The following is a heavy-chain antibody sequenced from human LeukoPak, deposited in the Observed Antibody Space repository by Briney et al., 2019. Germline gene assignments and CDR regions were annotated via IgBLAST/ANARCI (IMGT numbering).Heavy chain of an antibody. V-gene: IGHV3-43*02. D-gene: IGHD5-18*01. J-gene: IGHJ4*02. CDR3: AKDGSPNTAMVAGYFDY. CDR1: GFTFDDYA. Sequence: GGSLRLSYAASGFTFDDYAMHWVRQAPGKGLEWVSHISGDGGSTYYADSVKGRFTISRDNSKNSLYLQMNSLRTEDTALYYCAKDGSPNTAMVAGYFDYWGQGTLVTVSS. CDR2: ISGDGGST.